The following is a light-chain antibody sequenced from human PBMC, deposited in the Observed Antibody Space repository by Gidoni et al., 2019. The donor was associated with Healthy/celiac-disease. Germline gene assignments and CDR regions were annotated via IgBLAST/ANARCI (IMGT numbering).Light chain of an antibody. V-gene: IGLV4-60*03. CDR3: ETWDSNVWV. J-gene: IGLJ3*02. Sequence: QPVLTPSSSASASLGSSVKLTCTLSSGHSRYIIAWHPQQPGKAPRYLMKLEGSGSYNKGSGVPDRFSGSSSGADRYLTISNLQSEDEADYYCETWDSNVWVFGGGTKLTVL. CDR2: LEGSGSY. CDR1: SGHSRYI.